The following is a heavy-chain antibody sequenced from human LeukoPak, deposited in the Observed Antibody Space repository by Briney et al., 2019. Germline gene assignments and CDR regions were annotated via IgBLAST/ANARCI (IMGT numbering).Heavy chain of an antibody. D-gene: IGHD4-17*01. CDR2: IYYSGST. CDR1: GGSINSYY. V-gene: IGHV4-59*01. Sequence: SETLSLTCTVYGGSINSYYWSWIRQTPGKGLEWIGYIYYSGSTSYTPTLKSRVTISLDTSKSQFSLKLTSATAADTAIYYCARWKYVDYERTFGYWGQGILVTVSS. CDR3: ARWKYVDYERTFGY. J-gene: IGHJ4*02.